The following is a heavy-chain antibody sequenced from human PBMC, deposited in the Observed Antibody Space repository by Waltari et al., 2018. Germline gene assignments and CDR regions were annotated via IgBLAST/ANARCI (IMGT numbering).Heavy chain of an antibody. J-gene: IGHJ6*02. Sequence: EEQLVESGGGLAQPGESLRLSCAASGFTFSRYWMDWVRQAPGKGLVGGSRMNSEGSSTTYADAVKGRFTISRDNAKNTLYVQMNRLRAEDTAVYYCARVATKTYSSPVPGRPYYYGMDVWGQGTTVTVSS. CDR3: ARVATKTYSSPVPGRPYYYGMDV. D-gene: IGHD6-19*01. CDR1: GFTFSRYW. CDR2: MNSEGSST. V-gene: IGHV3-74*01.